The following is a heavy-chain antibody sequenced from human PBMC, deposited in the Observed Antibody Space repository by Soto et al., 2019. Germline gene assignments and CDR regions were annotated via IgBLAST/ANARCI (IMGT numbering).Heavy chain of an antibody. CDR3: AKGGYVSNGMDV. D-gene: IGHD3-16*01. CDR1: GFTFSSYA. J-gene: IGHJ6*02. V-gene: IGHV3-23*01. CDR2: ISGSGGST. Sequence: GGSLRLSCAASGFTFSSYAMSWVRQAPGKGLEWVSAISGSGGSTYYTDSVKGRFTISRDNSKNTLYLQMNSLRAEDTAVYYCAKGGYVSNGMDVWGQGTTVTVSS.